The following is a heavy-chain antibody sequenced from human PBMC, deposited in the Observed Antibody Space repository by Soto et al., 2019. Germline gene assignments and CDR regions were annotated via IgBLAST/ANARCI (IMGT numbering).Heavy chain of an antibody. Sequence: EVQLLESGGGLVQPGGSLRLSCAASGFTFSSYAMSWVRQAPGKGLAWVSAISGSGGSTYYADSRTARFTICRDNSKDTLYLQMDSLGAEYRAGYYCAKGGESSGWSFDFWGQGTLVTVSS. CDR3: AKGGESSGWSFDF. J-gene: IGHJ4*02. D-gene: IGHD6-19*01. CDR2: ISGSGGST. CDR1: GFTFSSYA. V-gene: IGHV3-23*01.